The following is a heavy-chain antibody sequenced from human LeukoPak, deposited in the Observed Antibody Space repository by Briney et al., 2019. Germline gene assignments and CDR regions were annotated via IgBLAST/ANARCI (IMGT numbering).Heavy chain of an antibody. CDR3: AKVTDVEMSTIGVFFDY. J-gene: IGHJ4*02. CDR1: GFTFSSYA. Sequence: PGGSLRLSCAASGFTFSSYAMTWVRQAPGKGLEWVSAISGSGGSTYYADSVEGRFTISRDSSKNTLYLQMNSLRGEDTAVYFCAKVTDVEMSTIGVFFDYWGQGTLVTVSS. CDR2: ISGSGGST. D-gene: IGHD5-24*01. V-gene: IGHV3-23*01.